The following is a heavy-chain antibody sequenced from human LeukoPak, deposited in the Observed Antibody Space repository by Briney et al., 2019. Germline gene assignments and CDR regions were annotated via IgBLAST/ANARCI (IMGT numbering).Heavy chain of an antibody. CDR3: AREVIGEWSFDY. J-gene: IGHJ4*02. Sequence: ASVKVSCKASGYIFNDYYMHWVRQAPGQGLEWMGWINPNSGGTNYAQKFQGRVTMTRGTSINTAYMEVSRLGSDDTAVYYCAREVIGEWSFDYWGQGTLVTVSS. D-gene: IGHD2-8*01. CDR2: INPNSGGT. V-gene: IGHV1-2*02. CDR1: GYIFNDYY.